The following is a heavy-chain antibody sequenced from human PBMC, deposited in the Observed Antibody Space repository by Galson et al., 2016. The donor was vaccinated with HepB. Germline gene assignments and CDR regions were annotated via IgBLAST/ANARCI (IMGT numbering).Heavy chain of an antibody. Sequence: CAISGDSVSSNSVAWTWIRQSPSRGLEWLGRTNYRSKWYNDYAVSVKSRITINPDTSKSQFSLQLNSVTPEDTAVYYCARGQGGTLGYWGQGTLVTVSS. D-gene: IGHD2-15*01. CDR3: ARGQGGTLGY. J-gene: IGHJ4*02. CDR1: GDSVSSNSVA. CDR2: TNYRSKWYN. V-gene: IGHV6-1*01.